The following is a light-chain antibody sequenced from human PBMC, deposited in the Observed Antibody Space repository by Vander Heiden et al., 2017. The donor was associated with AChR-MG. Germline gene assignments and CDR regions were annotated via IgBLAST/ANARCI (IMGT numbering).Light chain of an antibody. CDR3: QHSGT. J-gene: IGKJ1*01. V-gene: IGKV1-13*02. Sequence: AIQLTQSPSSLSASVGDRVTITCRASQGIRSALAWYQQKSGNAPKFLIYDASSLETGVPSRFGGGGFGTDFTLTVSSLHPEDFATYYCQHSGTFGQGTKVEIK. CDR1: QGIRSA. CDR2: DAS.